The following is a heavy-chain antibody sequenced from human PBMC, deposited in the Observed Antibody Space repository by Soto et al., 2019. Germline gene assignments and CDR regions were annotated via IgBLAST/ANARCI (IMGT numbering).Heavy chain of an antibody. D-gene: IGHD6-19*01. Sequence: ASVKVSCKVPGYTLTELSMHWVRQAPGKGLEWMGGFDPEDGETIYAQKFQGRVTMTEDTSTDTAYMELSSLRSEDTAVYYCATDYSGYSSGWYFLDGMDVWGQGTTVTVSS. CDR1: GYTLTELS. CDR3: ATDYSGYSSGWYFLDGMDV. V-gene: IGHV1-24*01. J-gene: IGHJ6*02. CDR2: FDPEDGET.